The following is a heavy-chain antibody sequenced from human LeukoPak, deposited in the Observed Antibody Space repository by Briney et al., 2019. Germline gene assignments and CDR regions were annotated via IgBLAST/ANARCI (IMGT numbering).Heavy chain of an antibody. V-gene: IGHV4-59*01. CDR2: IYYSGIT. J-gene: IGHJ5*02. CDR3: ARGTNMMASLRFDP. CDR1: GGSISTYY. Sequence: SETLSLACTISGGSISTYYWSWIRQPPGKGLEWIGYIYYSGITKYNPSVKSRVTISVNTSKNQFSLKVSSVTAADTAVYYCARGTNMMASLRFDPWGQGTLVTVSS. D-gene: IGHD2-8*01.